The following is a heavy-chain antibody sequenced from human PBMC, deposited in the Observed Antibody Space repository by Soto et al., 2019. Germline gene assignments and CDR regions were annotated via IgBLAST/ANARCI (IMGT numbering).Heavy chain of an antibody. V-gene: IGHV3-30*18. CDR1: RFAFSSYA. D-gene: IGHD4-17*01. J-gene: IGHJ2*01. Sequence: QEQLVESGGGVVQPGKSLRLSCAASRFAFSSYAMHWVRQAPGKGLEWLAVISYDGGYENYADSVKGRFTVSRDNSKNTLWLLINSLRPEDTSLYYCAKGPTVTPQRYLDLWCQGTLVTVSS. CDR2: ISYDGGYE. CDR3: AKGPTVTPQRYLDL.